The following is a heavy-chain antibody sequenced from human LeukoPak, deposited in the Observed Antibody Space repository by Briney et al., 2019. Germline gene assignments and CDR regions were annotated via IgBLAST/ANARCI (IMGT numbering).Heavy chain of an antibody. CDR1: GFTFDDYA. J-gene: IGHJ4*02. V-gene: IGHV3-9*01. CDR3: AKSRHYCSSTSCYTGEFDY. Sequence: GGSLRLSCAASGFTFDDYAMHWVRQAPGKGLEWVSGISWNSGSIGYADSVKGRFTISRDNAKNSLYLQMNSLRAEDTALYYCAKSRHYCSSTSCYTGEFDYWGQGTLVTVSS. D-gene: IGHD2-2*02. CDR2: ISWNSGSI.